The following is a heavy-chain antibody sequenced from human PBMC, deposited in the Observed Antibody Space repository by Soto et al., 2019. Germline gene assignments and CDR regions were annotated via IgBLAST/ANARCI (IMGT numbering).Heavy chain of an antibody. V-gene: IGHV3-23*01. CDR2: ISGSGGST. CDR1: GFTFSSYA. Sequence: EMQLLESGGGLVQPGGSLRLSCAASGFTFSSYAMSWVRQAPGKGLEWVSAISGSGGSTYYADSVKGRFTISRDNSKNTLYLQMNSLRAEDTAVYYCAKDIPSAYDSSGYPDAFDIWGQGTMVTVSS. J-gene: IGHJ3*02. CDR3: AKDIPSAYDSSGYPDAFDI. D-gene: IGHD3-22*01.